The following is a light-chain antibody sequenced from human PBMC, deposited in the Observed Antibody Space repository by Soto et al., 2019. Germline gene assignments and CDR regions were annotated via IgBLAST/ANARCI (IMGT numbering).Light chain of an antibody. CDR1: QSLLHSNGYNY. CDR3: MQALQTRT. CDR2: LGS. J-gene: IGKJ1*01. Sequence: DIVLTQSPLSLPVTPGEPASISCRSSQSLLHSNGYNYLDWYLQKPGQSPQLLIFLGSNRASGVPDRFSGSGSGTDFTLKISRVEAEDVGVYYCMQALQTRTLGQGTKMEI. V-gene: IGKV2-28*01.